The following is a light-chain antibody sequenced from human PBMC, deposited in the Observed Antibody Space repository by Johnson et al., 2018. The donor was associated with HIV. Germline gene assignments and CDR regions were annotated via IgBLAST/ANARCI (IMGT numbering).Light chain of an antibody. CDR2: ENN. J-gene: IGLJ1*01. CDR3: GTWNSSLSAHNYA. V-gene: IGLV1-51*02. Sequence: QSVLTQPPSVSAAPGQKVTISCSGSNSNIGNNYVSWYQHLPGTGPKLLIYENNKRPSGIPDRFSGSKSGTAATLGITGLQTGDEAAYYCGTWNSSLSAHNYAFGTGTEVTVL. CDR1: NSNIGNNY.